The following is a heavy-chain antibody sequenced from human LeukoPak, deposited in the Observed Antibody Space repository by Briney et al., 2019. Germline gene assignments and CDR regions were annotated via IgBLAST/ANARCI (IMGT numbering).Heavy chain of an antibody. CDR1: GDPISSYSDY. Sequence: SETLSLTCTVSGDPISSYSDYTNYKWTWIRQSPGKGLEWIGSVYYSGSTNYNPSLKSRVTISVDTSKNQFSLKLTSVTAADTAVYYCAREYSGFDYWGQGTLVTVSS. J-gene: IGHJ4*02. D-gene: IGHD5-12*01. CDR3: AREYSGFDY. CDR2: VYYSGST. V-gene: IGHV4-61*01.